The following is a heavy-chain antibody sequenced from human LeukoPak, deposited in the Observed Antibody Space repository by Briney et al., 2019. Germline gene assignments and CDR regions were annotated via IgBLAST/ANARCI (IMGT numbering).Heavy chain of an antibody. CDR2: INHSGST. CDR3: AGGDYYGSGSYGN. D-gene: IGHD3-10*01. Sequence: SETLSLTCAVYGGSFSGYYWSWIRQPPGKGLEWIGEINHSGSTNYNPSLKSRVTISVDTSKNQFSLKLSSVTAADTAVYYCAGGDYYGSGSYGNWGQGTLVTVSS. CDR1: GGSFSGYY. J-gene: IGHJ4*02. V-gene: IGHV4-34*01.